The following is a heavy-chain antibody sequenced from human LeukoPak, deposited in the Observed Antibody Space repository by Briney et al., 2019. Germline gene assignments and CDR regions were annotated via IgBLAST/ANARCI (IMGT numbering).Heavy chain of an antibody. CDR3: ARATSGGSGLYYFDY. CDR1: GFTFSSYW. J-gene: IGHJ4*02. D-gene: IGHD2-15*01. V-gene: IGHV3-7*01. CDR2: IKQDGSEK. Sequence: GGSRRLSYAASGFTFSSYWMSWVRQAPGKGLEWVAKIKQDGSEKYYVDSVKGRFTISRDNAKNSLYLQMNSLRAEDTAVYYCARATSGGSGLYYFDYWGQGTLVTVSS.